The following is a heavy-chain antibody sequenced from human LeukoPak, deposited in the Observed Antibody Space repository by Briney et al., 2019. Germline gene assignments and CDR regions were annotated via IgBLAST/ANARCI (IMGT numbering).Heavy chain of an antibody. CDR1: GYMFNTYG. J-gene: IGHJ6*03. D-gene: IGHD5-18*01. CDR2: ISGDNGNT. CDR3: ASTGYSYGYYYMDV. Sequence: GASVKVSCRASGYMFNTYGISWVRQAPGQGLEWMGHISGDNGNTTYAQSLQGRVTMTRDTSTSTASMELRGLRFADTAVYYCASTGYSYGYYYMDVWGKGTTVTVSS. V-gene: IGHV1-18*01.